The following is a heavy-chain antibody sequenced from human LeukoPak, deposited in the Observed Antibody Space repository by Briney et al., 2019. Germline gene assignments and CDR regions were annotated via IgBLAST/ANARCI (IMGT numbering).Heavy chain of an antibody. CDR3: ARDLLQYFDY. J-gene: IGHJ4*02. D-gene: IGHD2-15*01. CDR2: INPSGGST. CDR1: GYTFTSYY. V-gene: IGHV1-46*01. Sequence: ASVKVFCKASGYTFTSYYMHWVRQAPGQGLEWMGIINPSGGSTSYAQKFQGRVTMTRDMSTSTVYMELSSLRSEDTAVYYCARDLLQYFDYWGQGTLVTVSS.